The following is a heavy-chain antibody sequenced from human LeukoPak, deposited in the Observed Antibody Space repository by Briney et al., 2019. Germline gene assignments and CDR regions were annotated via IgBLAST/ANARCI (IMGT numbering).Heavy chain of an antibody. CDR1: GFTFSNYW. CDR3: ARRYFEY. V-gene: IGHV3-7*03. J-gene: IGHJ4*02. Sequence: PGGSLRLSSAASGFTFSNYWMSWVRQAPGKGLEWVANIKQDGSEKYYVDSVKGRFTISRDNAKNSLYLQMNSLRDEDTAVYYCARRYFEYWGQGTLVTVSS. CDR2: IKQDGSEK.